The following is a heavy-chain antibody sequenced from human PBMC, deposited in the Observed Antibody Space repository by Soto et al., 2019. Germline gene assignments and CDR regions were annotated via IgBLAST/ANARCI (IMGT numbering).Heavy chain of an antibody. D-gene: IGHD5-18*01. Sequence: LRLSCAPSGFIFSRHGMHWVRQAPGKGLEWVALIWYDGSKKNYADSVKGRFTISRDNSKNTLYLQMDCLRADDTAVYYCARDLSYGSLDFDYWGQGTLVTVSS. CDR3: ARDLSYGSLDFDY. CDR1: GFIFSRHG. J-gene: IGHJ4*02. V-gene: IGHV3-33*01. CDR2: IWYDGSKK.